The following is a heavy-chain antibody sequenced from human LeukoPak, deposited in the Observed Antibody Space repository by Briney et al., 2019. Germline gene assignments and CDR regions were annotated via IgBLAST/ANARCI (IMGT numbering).Heavy chain of an antibody. V-gene: IGHV3-23*01. J-gene: IGHJ4*02. CDR2: ISGSGGTT. D-gene: IGHD3-10*01. Sequence: GGSLRLSCAASGFTFSSYDMRWVRQAPGRGLEWVSSISGSGGTTYYADSVKDRFTISRDNSRNKLDLHMSSLRAEDTAVYYCAKDSALWGQGTLVTVSS. CDR1: GFTFSSYD. CDR3: AKDSAL.